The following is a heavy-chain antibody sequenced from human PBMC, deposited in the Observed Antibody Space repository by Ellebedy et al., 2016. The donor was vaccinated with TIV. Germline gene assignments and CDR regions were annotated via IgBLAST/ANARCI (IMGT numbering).Heavy chain of an antibody. J-gene: IGHJ5*01. Sequence: MPSETLSLTCVVYGGSFNGYSWNWIRQSPGKGLEWIGQISHSGSTTYSPSLKSRVTIAVDSSKNQISLSLNSVTAADTGVYYCARAYSPWYGWFDSWGQGTLVTVSS. D-gene: IGHD6-13*01. CDR1: GGSFNGYS. CDR2: ISHSGST. V-gene: IGHV4-34*01. CDR3: ARAYSPWYGWFDS.